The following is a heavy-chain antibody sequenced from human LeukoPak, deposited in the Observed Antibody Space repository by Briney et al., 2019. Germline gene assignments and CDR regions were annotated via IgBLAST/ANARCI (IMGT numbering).Heavy chain of an antibody. J-gene: IGHJ4*02. CDR3: AAHDTSGYYSGY. D-gene: IGHD3-22*01. Sequence: PSQTLSLTCTVSGGSISSGSYYWSWIRQPAGKGLEWIGRIYTSGSTNYNPSLKSRVTISVDTSKNQFSLNLSSVTAADTAVYYCAAHDTSGYYSGYWGQGTLVTVSS. CDR2: IYTSGST. CDR1: GGSISSGSYY. V-gene: IGHV4-61*02.